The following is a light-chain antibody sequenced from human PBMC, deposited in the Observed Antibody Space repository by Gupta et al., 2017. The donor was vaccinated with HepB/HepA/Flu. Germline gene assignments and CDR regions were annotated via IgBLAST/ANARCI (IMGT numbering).Light chain of an antibody. CDR1: QSVSSN. V-gene: IGKV3-15*01. Sequence: IEMTHTPATLSVSPRERATLSCRASQSVSSNLAWYQQKPGQAPRLLIYGASTRATGIPARFSGSGSGTEFTLTISSLQSEDFAVYYCQQYNNWPPLTFGQGTRLEIK. CDR3: QQYNNWPPLT. J-gene: IGKJ5*01. CDR2: GAS.